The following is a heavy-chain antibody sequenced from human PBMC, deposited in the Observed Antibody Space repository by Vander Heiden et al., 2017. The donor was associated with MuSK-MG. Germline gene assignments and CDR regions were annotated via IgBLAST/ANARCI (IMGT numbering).Heavy chain of an antibody. V-gene: IGHV3-30*18. J-gene: IGHJ3*02. Sequence: QVQLVESGGGVAQPGRSMRLCCAASGFIIRNHGLHWVRQGPGKGLEWVAVISYDGSNKYYADSVKCRFIIFRDNSKNTLYLQMNNLRAEDTAVYYCAKDPAYCGGDCYGAFDIWGQGTMVTVSS. CDR1: GFIIRNHG. D-gene: IGHD2-21*01. CDR2: ISYDGSNK. CDR3: AKDPAYCGGDCYGAFDI.